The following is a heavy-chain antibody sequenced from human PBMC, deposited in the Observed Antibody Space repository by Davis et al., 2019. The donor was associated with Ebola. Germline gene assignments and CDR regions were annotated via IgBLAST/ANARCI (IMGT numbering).Heavy chain of an antibody. D-gene: IGHD3-22*01. Sequence: SETLSLTCNLSGDSISSRSFYWGWIRQPPGKGLEWIGSVFYSGSAYYNPSLKSRGTMAIDTSKNQFSLKLRSVTAADTAVYYCAREADYYDNSGPPKIDFWGQGTLVTVSS. CDR1: GDSISSRSFY. V-gene: IGHV4-39*01. CDR3: AREADYYDNSGPPKIDF. CDR2: VFYSGSA. J-gene: IGHJ4*02.